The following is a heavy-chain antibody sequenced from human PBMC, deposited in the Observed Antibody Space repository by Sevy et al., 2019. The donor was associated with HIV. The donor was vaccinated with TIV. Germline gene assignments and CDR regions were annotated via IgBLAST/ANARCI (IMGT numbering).Heavy chain of an antibody. CDR2: ISYDATNK. CDR1: GFSFSSYG. J-gene: IGHJ4*02. D-gene: IGHD3-10*01. CDR3: AKGGGRFGELFAFVH. V-gene: IGHV3-30*18. Sequence: GGSLRLSCAASGFSFSSYGMHWVRQAPGKGLEWVAVISYDATNKYYGDSVKGRFTISRDNSENTLYLQMNSLRAEDTAVYYCAKGGGRFGELFAFVHWGQGTLVTDSS.